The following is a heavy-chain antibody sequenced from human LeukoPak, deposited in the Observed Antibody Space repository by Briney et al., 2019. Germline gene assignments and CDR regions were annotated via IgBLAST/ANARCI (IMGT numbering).Heavy chain of an antibody. V-gene: IGHV3-23*01. CDR1: GFTVSNSY. Sequence: GGSLRLSCAASGFTVSNSYISWVRQAPGKGLEWVSGITGTGGSTYYADSVKGRFTISRDNSKNTLYLQMNSLRAEDTAVYYCASQWLVQGYFDYWGQGTLVAVSS. CDR3: ASQWLVQGYFDY. CDR2: ITGTGGST. J-gene: IGHJ4*02. D-gene: IGHD6-19*01.